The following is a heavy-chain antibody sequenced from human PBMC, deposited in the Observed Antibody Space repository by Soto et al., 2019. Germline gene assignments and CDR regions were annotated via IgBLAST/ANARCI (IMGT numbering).Heavy chain of an antibody. J-gene: IGHJ6*02. V-gene: IGHV3-23*01. Sequence: GGSLRLSCAASGFSVRDYAMSWVRQAPGKGLEWVSSISGSGDGTYYGDSVKGRFTLSRDTSQKTLYLQMNNLRGEDTAVYFCTKSRRSVLMVYGFGGMDVWGRGTTVTVSS. D-gene: IGHD2-8*01. CDR3: TKSRRSVLMVYGFGGMDV. CDR2: ISGSGDGT. CDR1: GFSVRDYA.